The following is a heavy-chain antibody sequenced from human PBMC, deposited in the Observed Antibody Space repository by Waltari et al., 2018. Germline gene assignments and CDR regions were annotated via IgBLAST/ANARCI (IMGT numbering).Heavy chain of an antibody. CDR1: GYIFTGYS. J-gene: IGHJ4*02. V-gene: IGHV1-18*01. D-gene: IGHD3-3*01. Sequence: QVQLVQSGAEVKKPGASVKVSCKTSGYIFTGYSITWVRQAPGQGLECMGWISGYNSNTKNEQHVPDRVTMTIDTSTTTAYMELRSLRSDDTAVYYCARGALGRVYYEYYFDSWGQGTLVTVSS. CDR2: ISGYNSNT. CDR3: ARGALGRVYYEYYFDS.